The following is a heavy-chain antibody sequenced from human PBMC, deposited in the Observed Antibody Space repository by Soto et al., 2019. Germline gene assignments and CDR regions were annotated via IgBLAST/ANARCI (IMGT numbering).Heavy chain of an antibody. CDR1: GFTFSSYS. Sequence: GGSLRLSCSASGFTFSSYSMSWVRQAPGKGLEWVSYISTSSSTIYHADSVKGRFTISRDNAKNSLYLQMNSLRDEDTAVYYCARYVGRTGWFDPWGQGTLVTVSS. D-gene: IGHD5-12*01. CDR2: ISTSSSTI. CDR3: ARYVGRTGWFDP. J-gene: IGHJ5*02. V-gene: IGHV3-48*02.